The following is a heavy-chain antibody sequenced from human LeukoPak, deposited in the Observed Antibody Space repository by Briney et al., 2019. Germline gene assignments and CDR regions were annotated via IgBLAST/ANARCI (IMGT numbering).Heavy chain of an antibody. CDR3: ARDWGEDHRGIAY. V-gene: IGHV3-7*01. D-gene: IGHD3-16*01. CDR1: GLIFGRYW. CDR2: LSPDGSQL. Sequence: GGSLRLSCAASGLIFGRYWMSWVRQAPGKGLVWVANLSPDGSQLIYVDSVKGRFTISRDNAKNSLNLQMNSLRAEDTALDYCARDWGEDHRGIAYWGQGTLVTVSS. J-gene: IGHJ4*02.